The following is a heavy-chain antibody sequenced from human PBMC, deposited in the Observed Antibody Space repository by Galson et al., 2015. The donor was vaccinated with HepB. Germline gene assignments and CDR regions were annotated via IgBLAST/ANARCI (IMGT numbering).Heavy chain of an antibody. D-gene: IGHD6-13*01. V-gene: IGHV4-61*02. CDR2: IYTSGST. Sequence: TLSLTCTVSGGSISSGSYYWSWIRQPAGKGLEWIGRIYTSGSTNYNPSLKSRVTISVDTSKNQFSLKLSSVTAADTAVYYCARGWGGSSWYLPSSDDAFDIWGQGTMVTVSS. CDR3: ARGWGGSSWYLPSSDDAFDI. J-gene: IGHJ3*02. CDR1: GGSISSGSYY.